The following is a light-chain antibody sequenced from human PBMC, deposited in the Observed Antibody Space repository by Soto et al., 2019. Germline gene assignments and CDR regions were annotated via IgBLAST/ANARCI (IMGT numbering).Light chain of an antibody. J-gene: IGKJ4*01. V-gene: IGKV1-39*01. Sequence: DIQMTQSPSSLSASVGDRVTITCRASQSIRNYLNWFQQKSGEAPKLLIYAASSLQSGVPSRFSGSGSGTDFTLTISSLQPEDFATYYCQQSYTAPLTFGGGTKVEIQ. CDR1: QSIRNY. CDR2: AAS. CDR3: QQSYTAPLT.